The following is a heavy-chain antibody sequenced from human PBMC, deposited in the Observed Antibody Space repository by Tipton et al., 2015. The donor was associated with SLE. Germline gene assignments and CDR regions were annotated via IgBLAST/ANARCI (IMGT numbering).Heavy chain of an antibody. J-gene: IGHJ4*02. Sequence: QLVQSGAEVKNPGSSVKVSCKASGGTFSRYAISWVRQAPGQGLEWMGGIIPIFGTPNYAQKFQGRVTITTDESTSTAYMELSGLRSEDTAGYYCARRTSEMTTVVTPLVYWGQGTRVTVAS. V-gene: IGHV1-69*01. D-gene: IGHD4-23*01. CDR3: ARRTSEMTTVVTPLVY. CDR1: GGTFSRYA. CDR2: IIPIFGTP.